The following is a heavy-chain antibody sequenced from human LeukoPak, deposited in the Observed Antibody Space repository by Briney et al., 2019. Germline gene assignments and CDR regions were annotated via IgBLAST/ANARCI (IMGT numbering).Heavy chain of an antibody. CDR3: ARDHIPVTMVRGVILESNWFDP. D-gene: IGHD3-10*01. CDR1: GFTFSSYA. CDR2: ISYDGRNK. Sequence: GRSLRLSCAASGFTFSSYAMHWVRQAPGKGLEGVAVISYDGRNKYYADSVKGRFTISRDNSKNPLYLQMNSLTAEDTAVYYCARDHIPVTMVRGVILESNWFDPWGQGTLVTVSS. V-gene: IGHV3-30*04. J-gene: IGHJ5*02.